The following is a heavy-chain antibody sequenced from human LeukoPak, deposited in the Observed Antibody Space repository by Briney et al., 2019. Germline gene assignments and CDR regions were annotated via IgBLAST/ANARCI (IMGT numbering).Heavy chain of an antibody. Sequence: SVKVSCKASGGTFIRYAISWVRQAPGQGLEWMGGIIPVLGTTNYAQTFQNKVTITADESTSTTYMELSSLTSEDTAVYYCATSGGDYYYYSLDVWGKGTPVTISS. CDR3: ATSGGDYYYYSLDV. J-gene: IGHJ6*03. CDR2: IIPVLGTT. CDR1: GGTFIRYA. D-gene: IGHD3-10*01. V-gene: IGHV1-69*13.